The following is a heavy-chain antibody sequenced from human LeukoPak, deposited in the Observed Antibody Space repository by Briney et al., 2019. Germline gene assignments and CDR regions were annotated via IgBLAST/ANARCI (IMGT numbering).Heavy chain of an antibody. D-gene: IGHD4-11*01. CDR3: ARGQSVTTDY. J-gene: IGHJ4*02. CDR1: GFTFSSYS. CDR2: ISSSSSNI. Sequence: GGSLRLSCAASGFTFSSYSMNWVRQAPGKGLEWVSYISSSSSNIYYADSVKGRFTISRDNAKNSLYLQMNSLRAEDTAVYYCARGQSVTTDYWGQGTLVTVSS. V-gene: IGHV3-48*01.